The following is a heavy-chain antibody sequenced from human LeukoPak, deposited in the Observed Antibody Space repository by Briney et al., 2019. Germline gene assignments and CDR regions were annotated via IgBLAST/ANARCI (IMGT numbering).Heavy chain of an antibody. CDR3: AREGFYFFDF. CDR1: GFTFSSYS. V-gene: IGHV3-21*01. Sequence: GGSLRLSCAASGFTFSSYSMNWVRQAPGKGLEWVSSISSSSSYIYYADSVKGRFTISRDNAKNSLYLQMNSLRAEDSAIYYCAREGFYFFDFWGQGTLVTVSS. CDR2: ISSSSSYI. J-gene: IGHJ4*01.